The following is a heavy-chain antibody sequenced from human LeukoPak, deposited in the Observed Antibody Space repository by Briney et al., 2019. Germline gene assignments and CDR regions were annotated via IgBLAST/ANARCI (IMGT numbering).Heavy chain of an antibody. D-gene: IGHD4-23*01. CDR1: GGSVSSGSYY. Sequence: SETLSLTCTVSGGSVSSGSYYWSWIRQPPGKGLEWIGYIYYSGSTNYNSSLKSRVTISVDTSKNQFSLKLNSVTAADTAVYYCAREYGGNPYYFDYWGQGTLATVSS. V-gene: IGHV4-61*01. CDR3: AREYGGNPYYFDY. J-gene: IGHJ4*02. CDR2: IYYSGST.